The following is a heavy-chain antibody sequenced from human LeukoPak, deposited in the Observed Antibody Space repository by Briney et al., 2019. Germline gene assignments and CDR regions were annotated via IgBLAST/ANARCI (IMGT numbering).Heavy chain of an antibody. V-gene: IGHV3-53*01. CDR2: IHSGGTT. CDR3: ARERRYCSGDNCYSGLDY. CDR1: GFTVSSNY. J-gene: IGHJ4*02. D-gene: IGHD2-15*01. Sequence: GGSLRLSCAVSGFTVSSNYMSWVREAPGKGLEWVSLIHSGGTTDYADSVKDRFTISRDYSKNTVNLQINSLRAEDTAVYYCARERRYCSGDNCYSGLDYWGQGTLVTVSS.